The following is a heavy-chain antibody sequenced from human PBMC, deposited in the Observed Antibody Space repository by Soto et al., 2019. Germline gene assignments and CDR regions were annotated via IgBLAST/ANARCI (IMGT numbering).Heavy chain of an antibody. CDR3: AIADYGDDDY. CDR2: IKAYSGNT. Sequence: QVQLVQSGAEVKKPGASVKVSCKASGYTFPSSTISWLRQAPGQGLEWMGWIKAYSGNTNYAQKLQGRVTMTTDKSTNTAYMELGSLTSDDTAMYYCAIADYGDDDYWGQGTLVTVSS. CDR1: GYTFPSST. V-gene: IGHV1-18*01. D-gene: IGHD4-17*01. J-gene: IGHJ4*02.